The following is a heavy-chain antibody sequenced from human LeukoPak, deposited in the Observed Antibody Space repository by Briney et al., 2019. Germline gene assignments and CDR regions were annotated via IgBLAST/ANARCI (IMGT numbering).Heavy chain of an antibody. CDR2: IYSGGST. CDR3: AKDHLAGYSYGGYYFDY. J-gene: IGHJ4*02. D-gene: IGHD5-18*01. V-gene: IGHV3-53*04. Sequence: GGSLRLSCAASGFTVSSNYISWVRQAPGKGLEWVSVIYSGGSTYYADSVKGRFTISRQNSKNTLYLQMNSLRAEDTAVYYCAKDHLAGYSYGGYYFDYWGQGTLVTVSS. CDR1: GFTVSSNY.